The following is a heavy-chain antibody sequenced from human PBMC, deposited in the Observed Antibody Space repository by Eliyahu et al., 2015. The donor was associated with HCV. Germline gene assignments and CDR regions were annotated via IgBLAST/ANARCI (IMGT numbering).Heavy chain of an antibody. J-gene: IGHJ4*02. CDR1: GFTFSNYA. CDR2: TSSDGSKK. Sequence: QVQLVESGGGVVQPGRSLRLXCAAXGFTFSNYAMHWVRQAPGKGLEWVSVTSSDGSKKYYADSVKGRFTISRDNSKNTLYLQMNSLRAEDTAVYYCAKTDHFDWLLPDYWGQGTLVTVSS. V-gene: IGHV3-30*18. D-gene: IGHD3-9*01. CDR3: AKTDHFDWLLPDY.